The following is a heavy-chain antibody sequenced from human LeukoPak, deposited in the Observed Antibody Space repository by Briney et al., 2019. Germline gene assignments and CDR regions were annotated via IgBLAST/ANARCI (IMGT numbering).Heavy chain of an antibody. CDR1: VGSISSYY. CDR2: IYYSGST. J-gene: IGHJ4*02. Sequence: SETLSLTCTVSVGSISSYYWSWIRQPPGKGLEGMGYIYYSGSTNYNPSLKSRVTISVDTSKNQFSLKLSSVTAADTAVYYCARGTWSSGSGSSYFDYWGQGALVTVSS. CDR3: ARGTWSSGSGSSYFDY. D-gene: IGHD3-10*01. V-gene: IGHV4-59*01.